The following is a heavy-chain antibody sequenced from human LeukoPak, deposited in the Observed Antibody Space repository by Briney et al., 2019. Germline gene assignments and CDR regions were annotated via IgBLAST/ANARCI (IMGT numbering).Heavy chain of an antibody. Sequence: PGGSLRLSCAASGFTFSSYAMSWVRQAPGKGLEWVPAISGSGGSTYYADSVRGRFTISRDNSKNTLYLQMNSLRAEDTAVYYCAKDVRVGYCSGGSCTDYWGQGTLVTVSS. D-gene: IGHD2-15*01. CDR3: AKDVRVGYCSGGSCTDY. CDR1: GFTFSSYA. CDR2: ISGSGGST. V-gene: IGHV3-23*01. J-gene: IGHJ4*02.